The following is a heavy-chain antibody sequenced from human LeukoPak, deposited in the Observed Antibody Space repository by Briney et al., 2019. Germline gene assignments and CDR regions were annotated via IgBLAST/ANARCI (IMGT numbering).Heavy chain of an antibody. V-gene: IGHV3-33*01. CDR3: ATDLSSSWSPGL. J-gene: IGHJ3*01. CDR2: IWYDGSNQ. D-gene: IGHD6-13*01. Sequence: PGGSLRLSCITSGFTFSNYGFHWVGQAPGKVLECTAAIWYDGSNQYYPDSVKGRFTISRDNSKNTIYLQMNSLRIEDTAMYYCATDLSSSWSPGLWGQGTMVSVSS. CDR1: GFTFSNYG.